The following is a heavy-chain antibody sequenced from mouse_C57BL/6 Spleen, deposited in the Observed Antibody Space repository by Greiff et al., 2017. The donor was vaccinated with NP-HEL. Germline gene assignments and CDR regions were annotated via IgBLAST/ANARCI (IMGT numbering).Heavy chain of an antibody. V-gene: IGHV14-4*01. J-gene: IGHJ4*01. CDR1: GFNIKDDY. CDR3: TTDYYGSSYPRDY. CDR2: IDPENGDT. Sequence: EVKLVESGAELVRPGASVKLSCTASGFNIKDDYMHWVKQRPEQGLEWIGWIDPENGDTEYASKFQGKATITADTSSNTAYLQLSSLTSEDTAVYYCTTDYYGSSYPRDYWGQGTSVTVSS. D-gene: IGHD1-1*01.